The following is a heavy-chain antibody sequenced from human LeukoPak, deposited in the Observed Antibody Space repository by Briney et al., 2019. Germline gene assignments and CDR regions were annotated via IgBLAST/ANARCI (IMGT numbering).Heavy chain of an antibody. CDR2: IIPIFGTA. D-gene: IGHD7-27*01. CDR3: ARDPSVAAELGDYYYYMDV. J-gene: IGHJ6*03. V-gene: IGHV1-69*13. CDR1: GDTFSSYA. Sequence: SVKVSCKASGDTFSSYAISWVRQAPGQGLEWMGGIIPIFGTANYAQKFQGRVTITADESTSTAYMELSSLRTEDTAVYYCARDPSVAAELGDYYYYMDVWGKGTTVTVSS.